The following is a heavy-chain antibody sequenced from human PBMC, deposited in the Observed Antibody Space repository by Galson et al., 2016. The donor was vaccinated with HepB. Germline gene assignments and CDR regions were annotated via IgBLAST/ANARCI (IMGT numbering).Heavy chain of an antibody. CDR3: ATHMGRYGYWSGYKSPYYYGLDV. Sequence: SLRLSCAVPGFTFSTYWMSWVRQAPWKGLEWVANINQDGREKYYVDSVKGRFTISRDNAENSLFLRMNSLRVEDTAVYYCATHMGRYGYWSGYKSPYYYGLDVWGQGTTVTVSS. V-gene: IGHV3-7*01. CDR2: INQDGREK. J-gene: IGHJ6*02. D-gene: IGHD3-3*01. CDR1: GFTFSTYW.